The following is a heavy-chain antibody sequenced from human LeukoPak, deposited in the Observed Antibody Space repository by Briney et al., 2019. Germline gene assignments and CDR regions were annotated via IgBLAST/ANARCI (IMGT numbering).Heavy chain of an antibody. CDR1: GFTFSRYA. V-gene: IGHV3-23*01. D-gene: IGHD3-10*01. J-gene: IGHJ3*02. CDR3: AKDMATALLWFGESSDDAFDI. Sequence: GGSLRLSCAASGFTFSRYAMTWVRQAPGKGLEWVSAISGSGGSTYYADSVKGRFTISRDNSKNTLYLQMNSLRAEDTAVYYCAKDMATALLWFGESSDDAFDIWGQGTMVTVSS. CDR2: ISGSGGST.